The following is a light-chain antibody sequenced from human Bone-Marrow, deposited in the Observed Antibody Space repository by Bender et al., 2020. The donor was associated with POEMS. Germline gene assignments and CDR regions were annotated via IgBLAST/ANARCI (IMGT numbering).Light chain of an antibody. CDR2: END. Sequence: QSVLTQPPSVSGAPGQRVTISCTGSRSNIGAGNDVHWYQQLPESAPKLLIYENDNRPSGVPDRFSGSKSGTSASLAITGLQAEDEADYYCQSYDRSLSVWVFGGGTKLTVL. CDR3: QSYDRSLSVWV. V-gene: IGLV1-40*01. J-gene: IGLJ3*02. CDR1: RSNIGAGND.